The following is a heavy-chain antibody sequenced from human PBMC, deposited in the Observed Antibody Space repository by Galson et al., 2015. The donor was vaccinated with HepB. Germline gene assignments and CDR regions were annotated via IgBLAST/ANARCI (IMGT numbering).Heavy chain of an antibody. CDR2: ISSSTTYT. D-gene: IGHD4-17*01. CDR3: ARVADVDYGDHSHFDY. CDR1: GFTFSSYT. Sequence: SLRLSCAASGFTFSSYTMNWVRQAPGKGLEWISYISSSTTYTNYADSVKGRFTISRDNAKNSLYLQMNSLRAEDAAVYYCARVADVDYGDHSHFDYWGQGTLVTVSS. J-gene: IGHJ4*02. V-gene: IGHV3-21*05.